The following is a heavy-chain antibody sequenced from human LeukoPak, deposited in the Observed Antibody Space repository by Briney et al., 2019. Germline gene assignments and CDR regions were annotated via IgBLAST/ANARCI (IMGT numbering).Heavy chain of an antibody. CDR2: INYSGCV. V-gene: IGHV4-34*01. CDR3: LHYYDGSDS. J-gene: IGHJ5*02. Sequence: PSETLPLTCDVYGGSYSGYHWHWIRQSPGKGLEWIAEINYSGCVKYNPPLHSQVPISADKSQTQLYLKLTVVSAGDTAVYHVLHYYDGSDSWGQGTLVTVSS. D-gene: IGHD3-22*01. CDR1: GGSYSGYH.